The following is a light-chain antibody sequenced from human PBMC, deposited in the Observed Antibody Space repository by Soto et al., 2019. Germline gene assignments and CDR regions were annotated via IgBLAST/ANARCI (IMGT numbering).Light chain of an antibody. CDR2: KAS. J-gene: IGKJ1*01. CDR3: QQYNSYSRT. V-gene: IGKV1-5*03. Sequence: DIQMTQSPSTLSASVGDRVTITCRASQSIITSLAWYQQKPGKAPKLLIYKASSLQSGVPSRFSGSGSGKEFTLTIRSLQPDDFATYYCQQYNSYSRTFGKGTKVDIK. CDR1: QSIITS.